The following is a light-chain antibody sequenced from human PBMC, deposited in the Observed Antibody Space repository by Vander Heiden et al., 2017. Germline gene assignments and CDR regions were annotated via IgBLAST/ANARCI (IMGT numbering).Light chain of an antibody. J-gene: IGLJ1*01. CDR1: KLGDKY. CDR3: QAWDSSTAIV. V-gene: IGLV3-1*01. CDR2: QDS. Sequence: SYELTQPPSVSASPGQTASITCSGDKLGDKYACWYQQKPGQSPVLVIYQDSKRPSGIPERFSGSNSGNTATLTISGTQAMDEADYYCQAWDSSTAIVFGTGTKVTVL.